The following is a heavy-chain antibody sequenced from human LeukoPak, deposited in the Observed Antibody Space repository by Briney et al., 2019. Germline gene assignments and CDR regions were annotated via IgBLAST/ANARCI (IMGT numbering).Heavy chain of an antibody. J-gene: IGHJ5*02. V-gene: IGHV1-46*01. D-gene: IGHD6-13*01. CDR2: INPSGGST. CDR3: ARTGYSSSWYWVGWFAP. Sequence: EASVKVSCKASGYTFTGYYMHWVRQAPGQGLEWMGIINPSGGSTSYAQKFQGRVTITRDMSTSTVYVELSSLRSADTAVYYCARTGYSSSWYWVGWFAPWGQGTLVTVSS. CDR1: GYTFTGYY.